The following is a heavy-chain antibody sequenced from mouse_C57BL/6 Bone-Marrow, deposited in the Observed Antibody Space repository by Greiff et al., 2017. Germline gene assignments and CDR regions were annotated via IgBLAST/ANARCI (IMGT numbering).Heavy chain of an antibody. V-gene: IGHV1-81*01. Sequence: QVHVKQSGAELARPGASVKLSCKASGYTFTSFGISWVQQRTGQGLEWIGEIYPRSGNTYYTAKFKGQATLTADKSSSTAYMELRSLTSEDSAVYFCARGTTVGYFDDWGQGTTLTVSS. CDR2: IYPRSGNT. J-gene: IGHJ2*01. D-gene: IGHD1-1*01. CDR3: ARGTTVGYFDD. CDR1: GYTFTSFG.